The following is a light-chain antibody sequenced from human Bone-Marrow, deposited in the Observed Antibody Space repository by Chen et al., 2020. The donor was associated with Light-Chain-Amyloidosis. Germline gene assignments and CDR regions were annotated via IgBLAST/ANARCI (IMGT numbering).Light chain of an antibody. CDR1: RGHSSYA. Sequence: RVLTQSPSASASLGASVKHTCTMSRGHSSYAIAWHQQQPEKGPRYLMKLNSDGSHSKGDGIPDRFSGSSSGSERYLPISSLQSEDEADYYCQTWGTGIQVFGGGTKLTVL. CDR2: LNSDGSH. J-gene: IGLJ2*01. V-gene: IGLV4-69*01. CDR3: QTWGTGIQV.